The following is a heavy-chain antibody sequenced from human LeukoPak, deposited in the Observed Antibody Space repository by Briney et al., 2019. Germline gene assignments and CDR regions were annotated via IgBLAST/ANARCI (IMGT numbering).Heavy chain of an antibody. CDR3: ARGPPGAGSGSYYNSPYDY. Sequence: SVKVSCKASGYTFTGYYMHWVRQAPGQGLEWMGWINPNSGGTNYAQKFQGWVTMTRDTSISTAYMELSRLRSDDTAVYYCARGPPGAGSGSYYNSPYDYWGQGTLVTVSS. CDR1: GYTFTGYY. CDR2: INPNSGGT. D-gene: IGHD3-10*01. V-gene: IGHV1-2*04. J-gene: IGHJ4*02.